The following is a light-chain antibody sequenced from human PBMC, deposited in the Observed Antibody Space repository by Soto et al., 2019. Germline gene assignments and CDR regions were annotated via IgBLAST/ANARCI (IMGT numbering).Light chain of an antibody. J-gene: IGKJ4*01. Sequence: EIVLAQSPDTLSLSPGERATLSCRASQTVDSVYLAWYQQKPGQAPRLIIYGTSSRATGIPDRFSGSGSGTDFTLSISSLEFEDSAIYYCQQRSDWLAFGGGTKVEI. V-gene: IGKV3D-20*02. CDR1: QTVDSVY. CDR3: QQRSDWLA. CDR2: GTS.